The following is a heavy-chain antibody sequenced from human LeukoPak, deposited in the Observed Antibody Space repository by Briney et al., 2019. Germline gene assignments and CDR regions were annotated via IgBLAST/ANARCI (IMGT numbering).Heavy chain of an antibody. CDR3: ARVGGSNYYYYGMDV. CDR1: GGSISNYH. CDR2: IYYSGST. D-gene: IGHD3-10*01. J-gene: IGHJ6*02. V-gene: IGHV4-59*01. Sequence: SETLSLTCTVSGGSISNYHWSWIRQPPGKGLEWIGYIYYSGSTNYNPSLKSRVTISVDTSKNQFSLKLSSVTAADTAMYYCARVGGSNYYYYGMDVWGQGTTVTVSS.